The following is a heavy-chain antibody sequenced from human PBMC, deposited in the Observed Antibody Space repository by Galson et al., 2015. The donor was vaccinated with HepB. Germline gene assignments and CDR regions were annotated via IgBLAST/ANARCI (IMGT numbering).Heavy chain of an antibody. CDR1: GFTFSSYS. V-gene: IGHV3-21*01. Sequence: SLRLSCAASGFTFSSYSMNWVRQAPGKGLEWVSSISSSSSYIYYADSVKGRFTISRDNAKNSLYLQMNSLRAEDTAVYYCARDQRLGRSHSMAMVRGVHDAFDIWGQGTMVTVSS. CDR3: ARDQRLGRSHSMAMVRGVHDAFDI. D-gene: IGHD3-10*01. CDR2: ISSSSSYI. J-gene: IGHJ3*02.